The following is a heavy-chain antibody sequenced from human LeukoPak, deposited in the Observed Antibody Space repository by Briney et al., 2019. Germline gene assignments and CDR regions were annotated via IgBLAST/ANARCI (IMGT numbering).Heavy chain of an antibody. J-gene: IGHJ5*02. CDR1: GFTFSTYW. CDR2: IKPDGSEK. V-gene: IGHV3-7*01. D-gene: IGHD2-21*01. CDR3: ARQGGDGGDCFDP. Sequence: GGSLRLSCAASGFTFSTYWMSWVRQPPGKGLEWVANIKPDGSEKYYVDSLKGRFTTSRDNARNSMYLQVNSLRVEDTAVYYCARQGGDGGDCFDPWGQGTLVTVSS.